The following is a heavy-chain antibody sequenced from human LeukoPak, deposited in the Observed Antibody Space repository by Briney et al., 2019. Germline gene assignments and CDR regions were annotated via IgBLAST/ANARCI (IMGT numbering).Heavy chain of an antibody. D-gene: IGHD3-22*01. J-gene: IGHJ4*02. Sequence: PGGSLRLSCAASGFTFDDYAMHWVRQAPGKGLEWVSGISWNSGSIGHADSVKGRFTISRDNAKNSLYLQMNSLRAEDTALYYCAKDFQYYDSSGYLDYWGQGTLVTVSS. CDR1: GFTFDDYA. V-gene: IGHV3-9*01. CDR3: AKDFQYYDSSGYLDY. CDR2: ISWNSGSI.